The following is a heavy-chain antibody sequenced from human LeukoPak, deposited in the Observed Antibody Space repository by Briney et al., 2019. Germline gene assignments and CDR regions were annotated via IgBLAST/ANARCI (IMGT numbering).Heavy chain of an antibody. CDR3: VKDRGLVSAADAYYYYGMDV. D-gene: IGHD2-2*01. Sequence: GGSLRLSCSASGFTFSSYAMHWVRQAPGKGLECVSAISSNGGSTYYADSVKGRFTISRDNSKNTLYLQMSSLRAEDTAVYYCVKDRGLVSAADAYYYYGMDVWGKGTTVTVSS. V-gene: IGHV3-64D*06. CDR1: GFTFSSYA. J-gene: IGHJ6*04. CDR2: ISSNGGST.